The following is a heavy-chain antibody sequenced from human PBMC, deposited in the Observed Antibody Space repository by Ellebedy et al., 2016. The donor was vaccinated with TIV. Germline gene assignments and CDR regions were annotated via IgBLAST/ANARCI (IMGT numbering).Heavy chain of an antibody. D-gene: IGHD2-15*01. Sequence: GESLKISCAASGFTFSSYWMSWVRQAPGKGLEWVANIKQDGSEKYYVDSVKGRFTISRDNAKNSLYLQMNSLRAEDTAVYYCARDSHSPGSFDIWGQGTMVTVSS. CDR1: GFTFSSYW. CDR3: ARDSHSPGSFDI. CDR2: IKQDGSEK. J-gene: IGHJ3*02. V-gene: IGHV3-7*01.